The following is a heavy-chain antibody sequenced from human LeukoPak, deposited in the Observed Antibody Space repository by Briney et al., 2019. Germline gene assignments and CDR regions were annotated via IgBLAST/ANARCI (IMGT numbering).Heavy chain of an antibody. CDR1: GYSFTSYW. CDR3: ARRGYCGSASCYTWGWDWFDP. D-gene: IGHD2-2*02. Sequence: GSSLKISSKGSGYSFTSYWSGCVREMPGKGLEWSAIIYPGDSATRYSPSFQGQVTISADKSISTAYLQWSSLKASDTAMYYCARRGYCGSASCYTWGWDWFDPWGQGTLVTVSA. J-gene: IGHJ5*02. V-gene: IGHV5-51*01. CDR2: IYPGDSAT.